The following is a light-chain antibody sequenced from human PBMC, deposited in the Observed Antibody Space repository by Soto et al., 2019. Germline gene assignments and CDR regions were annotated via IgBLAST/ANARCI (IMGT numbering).Light chain of an antibody. CDR2: DAS. CDR1: QCISNY. V-gene: IGKV3-11*01. Sequence: IVMTQSPATLSVSPGERATLSCRASQCISNYLAWYQQKPGQAPRLLIYDASTRATGIPPRFSGGGSGTDFTLTISSLEPEDFAVYYCQQRSNWPPKVTFGQGTRLENK. CDR3: QQRSNWPPKVT. J-gene: IGKJ5*01.